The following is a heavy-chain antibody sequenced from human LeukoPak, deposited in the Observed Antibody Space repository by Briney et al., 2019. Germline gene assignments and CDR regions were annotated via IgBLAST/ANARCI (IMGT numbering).Heavy chain of an antibody. CDR1: GFTVSTDH. Sequence: GGSLRLSCAASGFTVSTDHMSWVRQAPGKGLEWVAVSYSSGSRHYAESVKGRFTISRDNSKNTLDLQMNSLRAEDTALYYCARVWELSFDHWGQGTLVTVPS. J-gene: IGHJ4*02. CDR3: ARVWELSFDH. V-gene: IGHV3-53*01. CDR2: SYSSGSR. D-gene: IGHD1-26*01.